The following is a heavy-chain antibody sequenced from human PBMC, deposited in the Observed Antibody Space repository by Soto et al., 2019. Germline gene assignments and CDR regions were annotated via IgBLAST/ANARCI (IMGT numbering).Heavy chain of an antibody. J-gene: IGHJ4*02. CDR1: GFTFSDHA. CDR3: AIDLWWHTH. V-gene: IGHV3-23*01. CDR2: ISGGGTGA. D-gene: IGHD2-15*01. Sequence: EVQLLESGGGLVQPGGSLRLSCTASGFTFSDHAMTWVRQAPGKGLEWLSGISGGGTGAYYADSVKGRFTVSRDNSNNTVFLQMDSLGVEDTAVYYCAIDLWWHTHLGQGTLVTVSS.